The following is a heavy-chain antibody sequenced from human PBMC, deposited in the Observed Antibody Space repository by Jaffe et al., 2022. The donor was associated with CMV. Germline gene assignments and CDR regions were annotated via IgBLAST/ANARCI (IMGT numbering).Heavy chain of an antibody. CDR2: IWSDGGVK. CDR3: ARDRVTRYFDD. Sequence: QLVESGGGVVQPGRSLRLSCVASGSKFSTSGMHWVRQAPGKGPEWVAMIWSDGGVKLYGDSVKGRFTISRDDSVNTLYLQMNSLRAEDTAVYFCARDRVTRYFDDRGQGTLVIVSS. CDR1: GSKFSTSG. V-gene: IGHV3-33*08. J-gene: IGHJ4*02.